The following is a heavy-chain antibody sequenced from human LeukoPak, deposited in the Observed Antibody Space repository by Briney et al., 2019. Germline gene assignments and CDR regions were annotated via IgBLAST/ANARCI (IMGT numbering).Heavy chain of an antibody. CDR2: ISAYNGNT. V-gene: IGHV1-18*01. CDR1: GYTFTSYG. D-gene: IGHD3-22*01. Sequence: ASVKVSCKASGYTFTSYGISWVRQAPGQGLEWMGWISAYNGNTNYAQKFQGRVTMTRDTSTSTVYMELSSLRSEDTAVYYCARGSSGYAYWGQGTLVTVSS. CDR3: ARGSSGYAY. J-gene: IGHJ4*02.